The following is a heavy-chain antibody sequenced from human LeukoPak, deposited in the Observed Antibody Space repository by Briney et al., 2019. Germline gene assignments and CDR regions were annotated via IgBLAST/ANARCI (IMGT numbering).Heavy chain of an antibody. CDR1: GYAFTSYG. Sequence: GALVKVSCKASGYAFTSYGISWVRQAPGQGLEWMGWISAYNDNTNYAQKLQGRVTMTTDTSTSTAYMELRSLRSDDTAVYYCARVSHGYSSSQEMNNWFDPWGQGTLVTVSS. J-gene: IGHJ5*02. D-gene: IGHD6-13*01. V-gene: IGHV1-18*01. CDR2: ISAYNDNT. CDR3: ARVSHGYSSSQEMNNWFDP.